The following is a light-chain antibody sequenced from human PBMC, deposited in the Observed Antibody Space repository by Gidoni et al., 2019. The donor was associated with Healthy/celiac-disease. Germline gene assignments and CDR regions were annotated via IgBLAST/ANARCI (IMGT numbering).Light chain of an antibody. CDR3: QQYYSYPNMYT. CDR2: AAS. V-gene: IGKV1-8*01. CDR1: QGNSSY. Sequence: AIRMTQSPSSFSASTGDRVTITCRASQGNSSYLAWYQQKLGKAPKLLIYAASTLQSGVPSRFSGSGSGTDFTLTISCLQSEDFATYYCQQYYSYPNMYTFGQGTKLEIK. J-gene: IGKJ2*01.